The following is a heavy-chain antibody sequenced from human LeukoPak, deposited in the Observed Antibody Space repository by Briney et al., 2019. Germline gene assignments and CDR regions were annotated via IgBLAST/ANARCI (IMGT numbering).Heavy chain of an antibody. J-gene: IGHJ4*02. CDR3: ARVYSGYDSFDY. CDR1: GYTFTAYY. Sequence: ASVKVSSTASGYTFTAYYMHWVRQAPGQGLEWMGWINPNSGGTNYAQKFQGRVTMTRDTSISTAYMELSRLRSDDTAVYYCARVYSGYDSFDYWGQGTLVTVSS. D-gene: IGHD5-12*01. CDR2: INPNSGGT. V-gene: IGHV1-2*02.